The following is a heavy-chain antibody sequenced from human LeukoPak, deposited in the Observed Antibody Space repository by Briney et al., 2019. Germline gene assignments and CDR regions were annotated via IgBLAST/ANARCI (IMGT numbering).Heavy chain of an antibody. CDR1: EFTFNSYW. CDR2: IKQDGSEK. V-gene: IGHV3-7*03. CDR3: ARDNPPDY. J-gene: IGHJ4*02. Sequence: GGSLRLSCAASEFTFNSYWMSWVRQAPGKGLEWVANIKQDGSEKSYVESVRGRFTISRDNAKNSLYLQLNSLRAEDTALYYCARDNPPDYWGQGTLVTVSS.